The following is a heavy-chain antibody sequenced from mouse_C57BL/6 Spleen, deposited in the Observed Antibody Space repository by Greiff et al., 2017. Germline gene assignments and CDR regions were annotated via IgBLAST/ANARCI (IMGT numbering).Heavy chain of an antibody. CDR3: ARRCDYYGSSYVNYAMDD. V-gene: IGHV1-80*01. Sequence: VQLQQSGAELVKPGASVKISCKASGYAFSSYWMNWVKQRPGKGLEWIGQIYPGDGDTNYNGKFKGKAPLTANQPSSTAYRQLSSLTSEDSAVYVCARRCDYYGSSYVNYAMDDWGQGTSVTVSS. CDR2: IYPGDGDT. CDR1: GYAFSSYW. D-gene: IGHD1-1*01. J-gene: IGHJ4*01.